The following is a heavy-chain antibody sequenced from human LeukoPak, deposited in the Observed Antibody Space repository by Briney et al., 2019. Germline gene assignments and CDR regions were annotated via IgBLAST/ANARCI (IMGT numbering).Heavy chain of an antibody. J-gene: IGHJ4*02. CDR2: IYPGDSDT. CDR1: GYSFSTYW. D-gene: IGHD6-13*01. CDR3: VRFGTHFDY. V-gene: IGHV5-51*01. Sequence: KVGESLKISCKGSGYSFSTYWIGWVRQMPGKGLEWMGIIYPGDSDTRYSPSFQGQVTISVDKSISTAYLQWSSLKASDTAMYYCVRFGTHFDYWGQGTLVTVSS.